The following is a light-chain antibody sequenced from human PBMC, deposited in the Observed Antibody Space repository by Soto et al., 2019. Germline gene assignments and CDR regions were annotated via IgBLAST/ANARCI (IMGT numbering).Light chain of an antibody. J-gene: IGKJ1*01. CDR1: QSVSSD. CDR3: QQYNNWPWT. V-gene: IGKV3-15*01. CDR2: GAS. Sequence: EKVMTQSPATLSVSPGERATLSCRASQSVSSDLAWYQQKPGQAPRLLIYGASTRATGIPARFSGSGSGTEFTLIISSLQSEDFAVYFCQQYNNWPWTFGHGTKVEIK.